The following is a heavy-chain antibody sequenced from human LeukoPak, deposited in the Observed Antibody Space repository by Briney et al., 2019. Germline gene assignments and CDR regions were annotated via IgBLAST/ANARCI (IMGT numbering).Heavy chain of an antibody. Sequence: GGSLRLSCAASGFTVSSNYMSWVRQAPGKGLEWVSTIGGATYFTDSVKGRFTISRDNSKNTLYLQMNSLRAEDTAVYYCAKVLTSYWYFDLWGRGTLVTVSS. CDR1: GFTVSSNY. V-gene: IGHV3-53*01. CDR3: AKVLTSYWYFDL. CDR2: IGGAT. J-gene: IGHJ2*01. D-gene: IGHD1-14*01.